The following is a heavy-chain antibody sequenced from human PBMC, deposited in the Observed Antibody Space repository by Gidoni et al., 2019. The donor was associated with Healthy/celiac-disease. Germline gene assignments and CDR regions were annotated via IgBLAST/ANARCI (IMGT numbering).Heavy chain of an antibody. CDR1: GGTISSGSYY. CDR2: SYYSGSP. J-gene: IGHJ4*02. Sequence: QVQLQESGPGLVKPSETLSLTCIVSGGTISSGSYYWGWIRQPPGTGLEWIGSSYYSGSPYYNPSLKSRVPISVDTSKTQFSLKLISVPAADTAVYYCARLTGYPAGITSFFDYWGQGTLVTVSS. CDR3: ARLTGYPAGITSFFDY. V-gene: IGHV4-39*01. D-gene: IGHD3-9*01.